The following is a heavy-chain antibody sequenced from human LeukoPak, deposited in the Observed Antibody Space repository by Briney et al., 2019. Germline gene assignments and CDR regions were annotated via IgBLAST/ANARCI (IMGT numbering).Heavy chain of an antibody. J-gene: IGHJ6*03. CDR3: AGHSSSGYYSLLNYYYMDV. Sequence: PSETLSLTCTVSGASLSSGSYYWNWIRQPAGKGLEWLERIFASGSTNYSPSLKSRVTISVDTSKTQFSLKLSSVTAADTAVYYGAGHSSSGYYSLLNYYYMDVWGKGTTVTISS. V-gene: IGHV4-61*10. CDR1: GASLSSGSYY. CDR2: IFASGST. D-gene: IGHD6-13*01.